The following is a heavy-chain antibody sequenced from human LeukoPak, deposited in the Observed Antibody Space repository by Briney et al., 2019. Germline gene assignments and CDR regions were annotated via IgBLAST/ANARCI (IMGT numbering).Heavy chain of an antibody. CDR3: ARHYRYGTPG. CDR2: IYYSGST. V-gene: IGHV4-39*01. Sequence: PSETLSLTCTVSAGSINNYYWGWIRQPPGKGLEWIGSIYYSGSTYYNPSLKSRVTISVDTSKNQFSLKLSSVTAADTAVYYCARHYRYGTPGWGQGTLVTVSS. J-gene: IGHJ4*02. D-gene: IGHD4-17*01. CDR1: AGSINNYY.